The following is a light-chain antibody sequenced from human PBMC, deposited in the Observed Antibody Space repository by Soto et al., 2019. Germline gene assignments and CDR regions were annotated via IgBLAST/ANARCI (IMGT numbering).Light chain of an antibody. CDR1: SSDIGGYNS. V-gene: IGLV2-8*01. CDR3: SSYKDSNNLV. CDR2: DVS. J-gene: IGLJ1*01. Sequence: QSALTQSPSASGSPGQSVTISCTGTSSDIGGYNSVSWYQQHPGKAPKVMIYDVSKRPSGVPDRFSGSKSGNTASLTVSALQDEDEADHYRSSYKDSNNLVFGTGTKVTV.